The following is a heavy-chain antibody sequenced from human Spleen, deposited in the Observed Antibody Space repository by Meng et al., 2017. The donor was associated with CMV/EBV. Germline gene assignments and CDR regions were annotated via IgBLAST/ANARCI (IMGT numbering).Heavy chain of an antibody. V-gene: IGHV2-70D*14. J-gene: IGHJ6*02. CDR3: ARILIAVAGQFIPDYYYYGMDV. CDR1: GFSLGTSEMR. CDR2: IDWDDDK. Sequence: SGPTLVKPTQTLTLTCTFSGFSLGTSEMRVSWIRQPPGKALEWLARIDWDDDKFYSTSLKTRLTIAKDTSKNQVVLTMTNMDPVDTATYYCARILIAVAGQFIPDYYYYGMDVWGQGTTVTVSS. D-gene: IGHD6-19*01.